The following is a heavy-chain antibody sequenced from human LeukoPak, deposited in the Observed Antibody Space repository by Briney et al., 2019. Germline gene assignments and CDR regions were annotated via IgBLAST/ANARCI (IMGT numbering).Heavy chain of an antibody. D-gene: IGHD3-10*01. CDR1: GFTFSSYW. J-gene: IGHJ6*03. V-gene: IGHV3-7*01. Sequence: GGSLRLSCAASGFTFSSYWMSWVRQAPGKGLEWVANIKQDGSEEYYVDSVKGRFTISRDNAKNSLYLQMNSLRAEDTAVYYCARDLREVRGVIITYYYYMDVWGKGTTVTVSS. CDR3: ARDLREVRGVIITYYYYMDV. CDR2: IKQDGSEE.